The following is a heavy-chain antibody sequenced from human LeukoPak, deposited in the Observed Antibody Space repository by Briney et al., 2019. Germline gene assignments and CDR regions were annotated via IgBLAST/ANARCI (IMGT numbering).Heavy chain of an antibody. CDR3: ARDERGSGFIYFDY. J-gene: IGHJ4*02. CDR1: GFTVTSNY. V-gene: IGHV3-53*01. CDR2: IYSGGST. D-gene: IGHD6-19*01. Sequence: GGSLRLSCAASGFTVTSNYMNWVRQAPGKGLEWVSVIYSGGSTYYADFVKGRFTISRDNSKNTLYLQMNSLRAEDTAVYYCARDERGSGFIYFDYWGQGTLVTVSS.